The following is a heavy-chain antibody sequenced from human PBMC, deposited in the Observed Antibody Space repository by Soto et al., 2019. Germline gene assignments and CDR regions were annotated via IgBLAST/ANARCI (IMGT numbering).Heavy chain of an antibody. V-gene: IGHV3-21*01. Sequence: PGGSLRLSCAASGFTFSSYSMSWVRQATGKGLEWVSTITSSSSYIYYADSVKGRFTISRDNAKNSLYLQMNSLRAEDTAVYYCARSQWPPNDYWGQGTLVTVSS. D-gene: IGHD6-19*01. CDR2: ITSSSSYI. CDR3: ARSQWPPNDY. CDR1: GFTFSSYS. J-gene: IGHJ4*02.